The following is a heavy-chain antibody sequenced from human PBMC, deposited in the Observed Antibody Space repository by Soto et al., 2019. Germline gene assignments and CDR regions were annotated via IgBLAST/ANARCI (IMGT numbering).Heavy chain of an antibody. V-gene: IGHV1-69*01. CDR2: ISPFFGTT. CDR1: GGGTLSNDA. J-gene: IGHJ4*02. Sequence: QVHLVQSGADGRKSGSSVRVSCTASGGGTLSNDAISWVRQAPGQGLEWLGRISPFFGTTDYSQSFQGRLTMTADESTCTVYMDLRSLKSDDTAVYYCAREVVTETTWGSFDSWGQGTLVTVSS. D-gene: IGHD2-21*02. CDR3: AREVVTETTWGSFDS.